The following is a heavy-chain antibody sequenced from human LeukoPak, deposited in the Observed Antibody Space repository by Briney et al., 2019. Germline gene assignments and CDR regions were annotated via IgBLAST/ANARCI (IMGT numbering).Heavy chain of an antibody. J-gene: IGHJ5*02. CDR3: ARQVGSSSSSWFDP. CDR2: IYTSGST. CDR1: GGSISSYY. V-gene: IGHV4-4*09. Sequence: SETLSLTCTVSGGSISSYYWSWIRQPPGKGLEWIGYIYTSGSTNYNPSLKSRVTISVDTSKNQFSLKLSSVTAADTAVYYCARQVGSSSSSWFDPWGQGTLVAVSS. D-gene: IGHD6-6*01.